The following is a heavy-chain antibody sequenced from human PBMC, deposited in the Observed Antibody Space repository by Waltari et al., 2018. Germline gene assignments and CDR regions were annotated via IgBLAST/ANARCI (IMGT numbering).Heavy chain of an antibody. J-gene: IGHJ6*02. CDR1: GFTSAIYG. CDR2: ILLDRGTT. CDR3: TRDLTPGGADV. Sequence: EVQLVESGGGLVQPGRSLSISCVVSGFTSAIYGMHWVRQPPGRGLEWVSGILLDRGTTGYADSVKGRFTISRDNAKKSLYLQMNSLRPEDTALYYCTRDLTPGGADVWGQGTTVTVSS. V-gene: IGHV3-9*02. D-gene: IGHD2-21*01.